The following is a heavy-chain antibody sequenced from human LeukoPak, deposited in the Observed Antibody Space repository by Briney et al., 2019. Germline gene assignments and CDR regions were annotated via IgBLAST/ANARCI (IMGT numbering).Heavy chain of an antibody. V-gene: IGHV4-59*08. J-gene: IGHJ4*02. CDR1: GSSISSYY. CDR2: IYYSGST. D-gene: IGHD3-10*01. Sequence: SETLSLTCTVSGSSISSYYWSWIRQPPGKGLEWIGYIYYSGSTNYNPSLKSRVTISVDTSKNQFSLKLSSVTAADTAVYYCARLGVSDYWGQGTLVTVSS. CDR3: ARLGVSDY.